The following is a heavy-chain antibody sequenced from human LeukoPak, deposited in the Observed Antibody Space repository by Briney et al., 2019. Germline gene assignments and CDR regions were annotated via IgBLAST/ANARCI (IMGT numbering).Heavy chain of an antibody. D-gene: IGHD3-3*01. CDR3: ARGSIGFGFTYYFDY. V-gene: IGHV4-34*01. CDR1: GGSFSGYY. Sequence: SETLSLTCAVYGGSFSGYYWSWIRQPPGKGLEWIGEINHSGSTNYNPSHKSRVTISVDTSKNQFSLKLSSVTAADTAVYYCARGSIGFGFTYYFDYWGQGTLVTVSS. J-gene: IGHJ4*02. CDR2: INHSGST.